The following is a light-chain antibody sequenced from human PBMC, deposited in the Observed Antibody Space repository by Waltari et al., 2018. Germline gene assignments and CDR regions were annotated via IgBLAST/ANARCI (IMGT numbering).Light chain of an antibody. Sequence: DIKMTQSPSTLSASVGDSVTITCRASQSISRWVAWYQQKPGKAPNLLIYEASTLKSGVPSRFSGSGSGTEFTLTISSLQPDDFATYYCQQCNTYSRTFGQGTKVEIK. V-gene: IGKV1-5*03. CDR1: QSISRW. CDR2: EAS. J-gene: IGKJ1*01. CDR3: QQCNTYSRT.